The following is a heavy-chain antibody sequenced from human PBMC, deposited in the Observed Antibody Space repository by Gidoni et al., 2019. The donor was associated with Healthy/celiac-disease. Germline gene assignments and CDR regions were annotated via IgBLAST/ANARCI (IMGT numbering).Heavy chain of an antibody. J-gene: IGHJ3*02. V-gene: IGHV3-30*18. Sequence: QVQLVESVGGVVTPGRSLSVSCAASGFTFSSYGMHWVRQAPGKGLEWVAVISYDGSNKYYADSVKGRFTISRDNSKNTLYLQMNSLRAEDTAVYYCAKSPSAYLTNAFDIWGQGTMVTVSS. CDR1: GFTFSSYG. CDR2: ISYDGSNK. D-gene: IGHD2-2*01. CDR3: AKSPSAYLTNAFDI.